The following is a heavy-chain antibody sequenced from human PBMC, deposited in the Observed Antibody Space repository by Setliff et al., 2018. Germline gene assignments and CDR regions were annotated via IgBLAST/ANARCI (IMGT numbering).Heavy chain of an antibody. V-gene: IGHV3-30*04. CDR2: ISYDGSDK. Sequence: PGGSLRLSCATSGFTFSNYALHWVRQAPGKGLEWVAVISYDGSDKYYAESVKGRFSISRDNSKNTVYLQMNSLRPEDTALYYCAKGRRPLYLYDNDPRADYFQHLGPGTQVTAPQ. CDR3: AKGRRPLYLYDNDPRADYFQH. D-gene: IGHD3-16*01. J-gene: IGHJ1*01. CDR1: GFTFSNYA.